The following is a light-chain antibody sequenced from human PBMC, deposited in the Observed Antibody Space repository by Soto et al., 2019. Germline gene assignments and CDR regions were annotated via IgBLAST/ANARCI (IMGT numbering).Light chain of an antibody. CDR2: DVS. CDR3: SSYTSSSNHV. J-gene: IGLJ2*01. CDR1: SSDVGGYNY. V-gene: IGLV2-14*01. Sequence: QSALTQPASVSGSPGQSITISCTGTSSDVGGYNYVSWYQQHPGKAPKLMIYDVSNRPSGVSNRFSGSKSGNTASLTISGLQAEDEADDYCSSYTSSSNHVFGGGTKLTVL.